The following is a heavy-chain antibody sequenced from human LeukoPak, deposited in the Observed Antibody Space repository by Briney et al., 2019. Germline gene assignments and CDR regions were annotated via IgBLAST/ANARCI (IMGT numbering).Heavy chain of an antibody. D-gene: IGHD6-6*01. CDR2: IYYSGST. CDR3: ARHRAARYWFDP. V-gene: IGHV4-61*08. CDR1: GGSISSGGYS. J-gene: IGHJ5*02. Sequence: PSETLSLTCAVSGGSISSGGYSWSWLRQPPGRGLEWIGYIYYSGSTNYNPSLKSRVTISVDTSKNQFSLKLSSVTAADTAVYYCARHRAARYWFDPWGQGTLVTVSS.